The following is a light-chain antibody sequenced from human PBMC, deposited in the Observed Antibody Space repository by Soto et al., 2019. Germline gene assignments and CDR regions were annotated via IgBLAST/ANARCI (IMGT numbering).Light chain of an antibody. Sequence: QSVLTQPPSASGTPGQRVTISCSGSRSNIASNYVHWYQQLPGTAPKLLIYLNNQRPSGVPDRFSGSKSGTSASLAISGLRSDDEADYYCAAWDDSLNGRVFGGGTKPTVL. V-gene: IGLV1-47*01. CDR3: AAWDDSLNGRV. CDR2: LNN. J-gene: IGLJ3*02. CDR1: RSNIASNY.